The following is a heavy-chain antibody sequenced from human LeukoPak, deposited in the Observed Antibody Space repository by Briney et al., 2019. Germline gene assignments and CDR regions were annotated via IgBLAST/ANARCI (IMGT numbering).Heavy chain of an antibody. CDR2: IKQDGSEK. J-gene: IGHJ5*02. CDR1: GFTFSSYW. D-gene: IGHD3-22*01. CDR3: ARGGYYDSSGYPNWFDP. V-gene: IGHV3-7*01. Sequence: GGSLRLSCVASGFTFSSYWMSWVRQAPGKGLEWVANIKQDGSEKYYVDSVKGRFTISRDNAKNSLYLQINSLRAEDTAVYYCARGGYYDSSGYPNWFDPWGQGTLVTVSS.